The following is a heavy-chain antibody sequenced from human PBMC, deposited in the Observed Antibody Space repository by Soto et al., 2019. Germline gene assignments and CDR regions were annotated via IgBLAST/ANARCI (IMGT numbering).Heavy chain of an antibody. CDR3: ARPIPRWSYHYGMDV. D-gene: IGHD2-15*01. Sequence: QLVESGGRGVQPGRSLRLSCAASEFTFTSYAMHWVRQAPGRGLEWVALISFDGTSEYYADSVKGRFIISRDNSKTMVYLQMNSLRPDDTDIYYCARPIPRWSYHYGMDVCGQGTTVTVSS. CDR2: ISFDGTSE. CDR1: EFTFTSYA. V-gene: IGHV3-30-3*01. J-gene: IGHJ6*02.